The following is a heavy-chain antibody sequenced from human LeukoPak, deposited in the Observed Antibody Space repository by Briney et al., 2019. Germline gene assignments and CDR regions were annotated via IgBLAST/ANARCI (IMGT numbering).Heavy chain of an antibody. J-gene: IGHJ4*02. CDR3: AKGTVRYYFDY. Sequence: GGSLRLSCAAFGFAFSSYGMHWVRQAPGKGLEWVAYISSSSSTIYYADSVKGRFTIPRDNSKNTLYLQMDSLRVEDTAVYYCAKGTVRYYFDYWGQGTLVTVSS. V-gene: IGHV3-48*01. D-gene: IGHD4-11*01. CDR2: ISSSSSTI. CDR1: GFAFSSYG.